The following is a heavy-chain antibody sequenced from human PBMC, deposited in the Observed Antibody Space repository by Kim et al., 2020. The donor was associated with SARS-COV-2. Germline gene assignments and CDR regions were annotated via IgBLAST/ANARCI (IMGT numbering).Heavy chain of an antibody. J-gene: IGHJ4*02. CDR1: GFTFSSYG. V-gene: IGHV3-23*01. D-gene: IGHD7-27*01. Sequence: GGSLRLSCVASGFTFSSYGMSWVRQAPGKALQWVSDISGGGGSIYYADSVKGRFTISRDNSKNTLYLQMNSLIADDTAVYYCARHTGTSYFDYWGQGTLV. CDR3: ARHTGTSYFDY. CDR2: ISGGGGSI.